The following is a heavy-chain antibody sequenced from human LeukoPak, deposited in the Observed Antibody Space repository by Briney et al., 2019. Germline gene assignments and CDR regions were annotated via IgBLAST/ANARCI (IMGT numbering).Heavy chain of an antibody. V-gene: IGHV4-61*08. J-gene: IGHJ5*02. CDR2: VHYSGNT. CDR3: ARMAVAGAENNWWLDP. CDR1: GGSISSGGYS. Sequence: SETLSLTCAVSGGSISSGGYSWSWIRQPPGKGLEWIGYVHYSGNTNYNPSLKSRVTISVDMSKRQVSLKLSSVTAADTGVYFCARMAVAGAENNWWLDPWGQGIQVTVSS. D-gene: IGHD6-19*01.